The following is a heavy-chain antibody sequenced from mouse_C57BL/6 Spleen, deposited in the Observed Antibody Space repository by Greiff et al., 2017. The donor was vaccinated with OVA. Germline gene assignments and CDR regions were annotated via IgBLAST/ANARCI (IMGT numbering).Heavy chain of an antibody. CDR1: GFSLTSYA. CDR3: ARGSNYVGYYAMDY. Sequence: VKLMESGPGLVAPSQSLSITCTVSGFSLTSYAISWVRQPPGKGLEWLGVIWTGGGTNYNSALKSRLSISKDNSKSQVFLKMNSLQTDDTARYDCARGSNYVGYYAMDYWGQGTSVTVSS. CDR2: IWTGGGT. J-gene: IGHJ4*01. D-gene: IGHD2-5*01. V-gene: IGHV2-9-1*01.